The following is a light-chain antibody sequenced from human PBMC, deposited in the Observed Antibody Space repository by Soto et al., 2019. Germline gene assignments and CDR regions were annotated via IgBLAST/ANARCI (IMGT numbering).Light chain of an antibody. CDR2: ETS. CDR1: QTISSW. Sequence: DIQLTQSPSTLSASVGDRVTITCRASQTISSWFAWYQQKPGKAPNLFIYETSNLASGLPTRFSGSGSGTEFTLTISSLQPDDFATYCCQYYNDYCWTFGQGTKVEIK. V-gene: IGKV1-5*03. CDR3: QYYNDYCWT. J-gene: IGKJ1*01.